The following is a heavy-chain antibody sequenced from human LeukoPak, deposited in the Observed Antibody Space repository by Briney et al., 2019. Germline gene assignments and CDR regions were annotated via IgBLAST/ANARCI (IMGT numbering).Heavy chain of an antibody. CDR3: AAAREWELPFSTDV. D-gene: IGHD1-26*01. CDR1: GGSFSGYY. V-gene: IGHV4-34*01. J-gene: IGHJ6*04. Sequence: SETLSLTCAVYGGSFSGYYWSWIRQPPGKGLEWIGEINHSGSTNYNPSLKSRVTISVDTSKNQFSLKLSSVTAADTAVYYCAAAREWELPFSTDVWGKGTTVTISS. CDR2: INHSGST.